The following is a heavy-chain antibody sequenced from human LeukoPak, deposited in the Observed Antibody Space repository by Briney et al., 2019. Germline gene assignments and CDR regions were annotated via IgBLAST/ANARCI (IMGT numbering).Heavy chain of an antibody. V-gene: IGHV3-21*01. J-gene: IGHJ4*02. CDR1: GFTFSSYS. Sequence: PGGSLRLSCAASGFTFSSYSMNWVRQAPGKGLEWVSSISSSSSYIYYAESVKGRFTISRDNAKNSLYLQMNSLRAEDTAVYYCARDATVTTGYWGQGTLVTVSS. CDR2: ISSSSSYI. D-gene: IGHD4-17*01. CDR3: ARDATVTTGY.